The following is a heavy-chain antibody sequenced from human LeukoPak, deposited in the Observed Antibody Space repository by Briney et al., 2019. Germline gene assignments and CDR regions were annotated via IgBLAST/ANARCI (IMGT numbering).Heavy chain of an antibody. CDR2: INPNSGGT. Sequence: GASVKVSCKASGYTFTGYYMHWVRQAPGQGLEWMGWINPNSGGTNYAQKFQGRVTMTRDTSISTAYMELSRLRSDDTAVYYCARGHGGYYYEALYDYWGQGTLVTVSS. CDR1: GYTFTGYY. V-gene: IGHV1-2*02. CDR3: ARGHGGYYYEALYDY. D-gene: IGHD3-3*01. J-gene: IGHJ4*02.